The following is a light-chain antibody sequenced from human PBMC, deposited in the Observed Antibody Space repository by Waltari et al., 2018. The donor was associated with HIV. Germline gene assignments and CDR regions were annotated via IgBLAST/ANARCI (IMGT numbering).Light chain of an antibody. Sequence: QSALTQPTSVSGSPGQSVTISCTGTNSNVGSYNLVSWYQQHPGIAPKVIISEFTQRPPGVASRFSGSKSGNTASLTISVLQAADEANYYCCSYTGTNPFLLFGGGTKLTVL. CDR1: NSNVGSYNL. V-gene: IGLV2-23*02. CDR2: EFT. J-gene: IGLJ2*01. CDR3: CSYTGTNPFLL.